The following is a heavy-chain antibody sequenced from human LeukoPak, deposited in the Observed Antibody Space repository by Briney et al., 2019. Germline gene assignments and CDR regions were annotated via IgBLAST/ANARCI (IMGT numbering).Heavy chain of an antibody. CDR2: IYHSGST. V-gene: IGHV4-4*02. Sequence: PSETLSLTCAVSGGSISSSNWWSWVRQPPGKGLEWIGEIYHSGSTNYNPSLKSRVTISVDKSKNQFSLKLSSVTAADTAVYYCAGGLTRNMIVVVRGAFDIWGQGTMVTVSS. J-gene: IGHJ3*02. D-gene: IGHD3-22*01. CDR3: AGGLTRNMIVVVRGAFDI. CDR1: GGSISSSNW.